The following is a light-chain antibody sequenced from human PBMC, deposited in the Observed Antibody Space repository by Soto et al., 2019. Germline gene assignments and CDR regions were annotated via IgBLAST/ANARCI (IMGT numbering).Light chain of an antibody. CDR3: QQYNVRPLN. V-gene: IGKV3-15*01. J-gene: IGKJ4*01. CDR2: VAS. CDR1: QSVSSN. Sequence: EIVMTQSPATLSVSPGERATLSCRASQSVSSNLAWYEQKPGQTPKLLIYVASTRATGIPARFSGSGSGTEFTLPISSLQSEDFAVYYCQQYNVRPLNFGGGTKVEFK.